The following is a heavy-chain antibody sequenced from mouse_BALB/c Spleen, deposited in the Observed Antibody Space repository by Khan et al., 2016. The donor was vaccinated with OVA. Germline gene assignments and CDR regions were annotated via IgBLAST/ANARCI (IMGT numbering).Heavy chain of an antibody. D-gene: IGHD4-1*01. CDR3: GEHLTGSFAY. CDR1: GFTFSSYS. J-gene: IGHJ3*01. Sequence: EVELVESGGDLVKPGGSLKLSCAASGFTFSSYSMSWVRQTPDKRLEWVASISSGGDYTYYPDSVKGRFTITRDNANNTLYLQMSDLKSEDTVMYYGGEHLTGSFAYWGQGTPVTVSA. CDR2: ISSGGDYT. V-gene: IGHV5-6*01.